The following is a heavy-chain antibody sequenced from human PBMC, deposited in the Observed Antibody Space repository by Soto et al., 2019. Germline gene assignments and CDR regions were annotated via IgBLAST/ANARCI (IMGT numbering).Heavy chain of an antibody. V-gene: IGHV3-73*02. CDR1: GFTFSGSA. Sequence: EVQLVASGGGLVQPGGSLKLSCAASGFTFSGSAMHWVRQASGKGLEWVGRIRSKANSYATAYAASVKGRFTISRDDSKNTAYLQMNSLKTEDTAVYYCTRLHDRITGNTMDDYWGQGTLVTVSS. D-gene: IGHD1-20*01. J-gene: IGHJ4*02. CDR3: TRLHDRITGNTMDDY. CDR2: IRSKANSYAT.